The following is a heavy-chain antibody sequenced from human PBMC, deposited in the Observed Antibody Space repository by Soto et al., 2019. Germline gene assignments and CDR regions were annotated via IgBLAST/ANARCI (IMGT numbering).Heavy chain of an antibody. D-gene: IGHD5-18*01. CDR1: GFSVSSCA. Sequence: GGSLRVSRGASGFSVSSCAMGWVGQAPGKGLEWVSAFSGSGGSTYYADSVKGRFTISRDNSKNTLYLQMNILRAEDTAVYYCSKSIQYRYVSTFDYWGQATLVTVCS. V-gene: IGHV3-23*01. J-gene: IGHJ4*02. CDR2: FSGSGGST. CDR3: SKSIQYRYVSTFDY.